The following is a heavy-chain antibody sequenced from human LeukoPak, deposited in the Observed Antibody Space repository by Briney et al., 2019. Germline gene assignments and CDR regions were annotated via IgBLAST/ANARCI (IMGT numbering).Heavy chain of an antibody. Sequence: GGSLRLSCAASGFTFSSYAMSWVRQAPGKGLEWVSVISGSGDYIRYADSAKGRFSISRDNAKNTLYVQMNSLRAEDTAVYYCAKARGFCSGGSCYNPFDPWGQGTLVTVSS. CDR2: ISGSGDYI. V-gene: IGHV3-23*01. D-gene: IGHD2-15*01. CDR1: GFTFSSYA. CDR3: AKARGFCSGGSCYNPFDP. J-gene: IGHJ5*02.